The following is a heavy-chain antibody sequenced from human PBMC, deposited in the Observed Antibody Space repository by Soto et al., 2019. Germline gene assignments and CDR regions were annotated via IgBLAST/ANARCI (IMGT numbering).Heavy chain of an antibody. J-gene: IGHJ3*02. CDR2: IGTAGDT. CDR1: GFTFSSYD. D-gene: IGHD6-13*01. CDR3: ARAKGIAAAGDAFDI. V-gene: IGHV3-13*01. Sequence: GGSLRLSCAASGFTFSSYDMHWVRQATGKGLEWVSAIGTAGDTYYPGSVKGRFTISRENAKNSLYLQMNSLRAGDTAVYYCARAKGIAAAGDAFDIWGQGTMVTVSS.